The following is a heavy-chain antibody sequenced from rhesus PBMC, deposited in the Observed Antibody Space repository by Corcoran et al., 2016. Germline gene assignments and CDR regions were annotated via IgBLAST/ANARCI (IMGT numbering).Heavy chain of an antibody. CDR1: GGSISSKY. J-gene: IGHJ4*01. CDR2: SFVRGSVP. D-gene: IGHD5-24*01. Sequence: QLQLQESGPGLVKPSETLSVTCAVSGGSISSKYWSGIRQAPGKGGEGLWYSFVRGSVPHKHPALKRLAPLSVDTCKNLLSLKLSSVTAADTAVYYCAINSVYRPSYFDYWGQGVLVTVSS. V-gene: IGHV4-169*01. CDR3: AINSVYRPSYFDY.